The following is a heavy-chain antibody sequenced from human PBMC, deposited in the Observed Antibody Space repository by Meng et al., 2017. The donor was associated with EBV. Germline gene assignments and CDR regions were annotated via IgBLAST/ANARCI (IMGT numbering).Heavy chain of an antibody. CDR3: ARVSPKRYFDYLAPPDY. J-gene: IGHJ4*02. D-gene: IGHD3-9*01. Sequence: QVQLQQWGAGLLKPSETLSLTCAVYGWSVHGYFWSWIRQPPGKGLEWIGELHHSGSTNYNPSLKSRLRISVDTSKNQFSLNLTSVTAADTAVYYCARVSPKRYFDYLAPPDYWGQGTLVTVSS. CDR1: GWSVHGYF. CDR2: LHHSGST. V-gene: IGHV4-34*01.